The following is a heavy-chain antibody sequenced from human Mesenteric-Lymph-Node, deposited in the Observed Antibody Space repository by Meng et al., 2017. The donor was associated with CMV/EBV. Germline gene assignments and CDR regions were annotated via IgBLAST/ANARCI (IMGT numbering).Heavy chain of an antibody. CDR2: IKSKTDGGTT. CDR1: GFTFSNDW. Sequence: SGFTFSNDWMSWVRQAPGKGLEWVGRIKSKTDGGTTDYAAPVKGRFTISRDDSKNTLYLQMNSLKTEDTAVYYCTTRGWFGELLGDYWGQGTLVTVSS. D-gene: IGHD3-10*01. CDR3: TTRGWFGELLGDY. V-gene: IGHV3-15*01. J-gene: IGHJ4*02.